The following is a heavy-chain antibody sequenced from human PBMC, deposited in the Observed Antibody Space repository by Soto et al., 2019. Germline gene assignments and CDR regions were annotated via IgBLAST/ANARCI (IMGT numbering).Heavy chain of an antibody. CDR2: ISCDGSNK. CDR1: GFIFSTYG. CDR3: AKVLAAVGHALYY. J-gene: IGHJ4*02. Sequence: GGSLRLSCAASGFIFSTYGLHWVRQAPGKGLEWVAIISCDGSNKYYADSVKGRFTISRDNSKNTLYLQMNSLRVEDTAVYYCAKVLAAVGHALYYWGQGTLVTVSS. D-gene: IGHD6-13*01. V-gene: IGHV3-30*18.